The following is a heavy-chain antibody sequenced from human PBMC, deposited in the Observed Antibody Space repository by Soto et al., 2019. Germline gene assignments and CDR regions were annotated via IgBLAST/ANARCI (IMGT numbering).Heavy chain of an antibody. Sequence: PSETLSLTCTVSGGSISSGDYYWSWIRQPPGKGLEWIGYIYYSGSTYYNPSLKSRVTISVDTSKNQFSLKLSSVTAADTAVYYCARAVCSGGSCYWDFDYWGQGTLVTVSS. CDR3: ARAVCSGGSCYWDFDY. CDR2: IYYSGST. V-gene: IGHV4-30-4*01. D-gene: IGHD2-15*01. CDR1: GGSISSGDYY. J-gene: IGHJ4*02.